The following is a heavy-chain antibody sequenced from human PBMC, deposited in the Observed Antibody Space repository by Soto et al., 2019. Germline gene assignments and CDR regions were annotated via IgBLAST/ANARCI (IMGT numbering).Heavy chain of an antibody. CDR2: ISSRSSYI. CDR3: AREYHDGDYDPQGMDV. V-gene: IGHV3-21*01. J-gene: IGHJ6*02. Sequence: EVQLVESGGGPVKPGGSLRLSCAASGFSFRSYTMNWVRQAPGKGLEWVSSISSRSSYIYYADSVKGRFTISRDNAMNSLYRQMNSRRAGDTAVYPCAREYHDGDYDPQGMDVWGQGSTVTVSS. CDR1: GFSFRSYT. D-gene: IGHD4-17*01.